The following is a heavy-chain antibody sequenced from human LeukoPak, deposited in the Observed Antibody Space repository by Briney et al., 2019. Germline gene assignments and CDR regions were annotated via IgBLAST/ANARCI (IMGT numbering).Heavy chain of an antibody. V-gene: IGHV3-23*01. CDR2: ISGSGGRT. CDR3: AKDRGVTNWFDP. Sequence: PGGSLRLSCAASGFTFSSYAMSWVRQAPGKGLEWVSAISGSGGRTYYADSVKGRFTISRDNSKNTLYLQMNSLRAEDTAVYYCAKDRGVTNWFDPWGQGTLVTVSS. CDR1: GFTFSSYA. D-gene: IGHD5-18*01. J-gene: IGHJ5*02.